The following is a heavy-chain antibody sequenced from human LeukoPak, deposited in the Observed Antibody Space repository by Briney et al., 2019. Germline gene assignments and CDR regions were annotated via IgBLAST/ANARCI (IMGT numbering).Heavy chain of an antibody. CDR2: IYSGGST. CDR3: ARRAYSSGYYPSYWYFDL. V-gene: IGHV3-53*01. J-gene: IGHJ2*01. Sequence: GGSLRLSCAASGFTVSSNYMSWVRQAPGKGLEWVSVIYSGGSTYYADSVKGRFTISRDNSKNTLYLQVNSLRAEDTAVYYCARRAYSSGYYPSYWYFDLWGRGTLVTVSS. CDR1: GFTVSSNY. D-gene: IGHD3-22*01.